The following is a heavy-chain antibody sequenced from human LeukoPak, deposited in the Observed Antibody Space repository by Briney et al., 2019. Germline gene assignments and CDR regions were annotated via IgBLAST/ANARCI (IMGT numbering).Heavy chain of an antibody. CDR3: ARGPYSSTWNTVDY. D-gene: IGHD6-13*01. J-gene: IGHJ4*02. CDR2: IYSGGST. CDR1: GFTVSRNY. V-gene: IGHV3-66*01. Sequence: PGGSLRLSCAASGFTVSRNYMSWGRQAPGKGLEWVSGIYSGGSTYYSDSVKGRFTISRDTSKNTLYLKMDSLRAEDTAVYYCARGPYSSTWNTVDYRGQGTLVTVSS.